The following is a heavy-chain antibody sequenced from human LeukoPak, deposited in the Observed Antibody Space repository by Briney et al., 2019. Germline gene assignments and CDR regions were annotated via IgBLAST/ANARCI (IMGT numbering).Heavy chain of an antibody. CDR1: GFTFDDYG. CDR2: INWNGGST. CDR3: ARYGYYDSTSLTFDY. V-gene: IGHV3-20*04. Sequence: GGSLRLSCAASGFTFDDYGMSWVRQAPGKGLEWVSGINWNGGSTGYADSVKGRFTISRDNAKNSLYLQMNSLRAEDTAVYYCARYGYYDSTSLTFDYWGQGTLVTVSS. D-gene: IGHD3-22*01. J-gene: IGHJ4*02.